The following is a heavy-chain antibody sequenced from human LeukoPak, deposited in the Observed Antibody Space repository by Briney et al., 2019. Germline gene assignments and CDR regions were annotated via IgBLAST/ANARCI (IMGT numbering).Heavy chain of an antibody. CDR1: GFTFSSYA. CDR3: AKEGGGYQLLPFDY. CDR2: ISGSGGST. Sequence: GGSLRLSCTASGFTFSSYAMSWVRQGPGKGLEWVSAISGSGGSTYYADSVKGRFTISRDNSKNTLYLQVNSLRAEDTAVYYCAKEGGGYQLLPFDYWGQGTLVTVSS. D-gene: IGHD2-2*01. V-gene: IGHV3-23*01. J-gene: IGHJ4*02.